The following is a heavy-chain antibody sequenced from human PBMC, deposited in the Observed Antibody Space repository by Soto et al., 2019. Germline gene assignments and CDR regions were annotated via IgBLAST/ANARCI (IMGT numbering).Heavy chain of an antibody. J-gene: IGHJ4*02. Sequence: QVQLQQWGAGLLKPSETLSLTCAVYGGSFSGYYWSWIRQPPGKGLEWIGEINHSGSTNYNPSLKSRVTISADTSKNQFSLKLSSVTAADTAVYYCARQQAGRFDYWGQGTLVTVSS. CDR1: GGSFSGYY. D-gene: IGHD3-10*01. CDR2: INHSGST. CDR3: ARQQAGRFDY. V-gene: IGHV4-34*01.